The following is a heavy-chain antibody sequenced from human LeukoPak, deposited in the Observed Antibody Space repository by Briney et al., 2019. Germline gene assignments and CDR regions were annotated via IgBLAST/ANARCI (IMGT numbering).Heavy chain of an antibody. V-gene: IGHV4-39*07. CDR3: ARGHCSSTSCSRNWFDP. Sequence: SETLSLTCTVSGGSISSSSYYWGWIRQPPGKGLEWIGSIYYSGSTNYNPSLKSRVTISVDTSKNQFSLKLSSVTAADTAVYYCARGHCSSTSCSRNWFDPWGQGTLVTVSS. D-gene: IGHD2-2*01. CDR1: GGSISSSSYY. J-gene: IGHJ5*02. CDR2: IYYSGST.